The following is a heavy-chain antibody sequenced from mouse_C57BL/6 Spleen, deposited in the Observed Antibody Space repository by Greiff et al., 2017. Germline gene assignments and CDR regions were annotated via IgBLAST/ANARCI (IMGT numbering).Heavy chain of an antibody. Sequence: VQLQQPGAELVRPGSSVKLSCKASGYTFTSYWMHWVKQRPIQGLEWIGNIDPSDSETHYNQKFKDKATLTVDKSSSTAYMQLSSLTSEDSAVYYCARWDSNYWFAYWGQGTLVTVSA. CDR2: IDPSDSET. CDR1: GYTFTSYW. D-gene: IGHD2-5*01. J-gene: IGHJ3*01. V-gene: IGHV1-52*01. CDR3: ARWDSNYWFAY.